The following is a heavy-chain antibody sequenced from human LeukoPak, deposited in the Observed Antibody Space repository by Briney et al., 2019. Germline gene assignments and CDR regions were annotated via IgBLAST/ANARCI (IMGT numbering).Heavy chain of an antibody. V-gene: IGHV1-69*04. J-gene: IGHJ6*02. D-gene: IGHD2-15*01. CDR2: IIPILGIA. CDR1: GGTFSSYA. Sequence: ASVKVSCKASGGTFSSYAISWVRQAPGQGLEWIGRIIPILGIANYAQKFQGRVTITADKSTSTAYMELSSLRSEDTAVYYCARGPPGYCSGGSCYYYYYYGMDVWGQGTTVTVSS. CDR3: ARGPPGYCSGGSCYYYYYYGMDV.